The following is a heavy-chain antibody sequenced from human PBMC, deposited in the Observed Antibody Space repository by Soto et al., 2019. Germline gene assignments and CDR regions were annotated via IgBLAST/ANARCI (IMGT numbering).Heavy chain of an antibody. J-gene: IGHJ4*02. D-gene: IGHD3-3*01. V-gene: IGHV1-18*01. CDR1: GYTFTSYG. Sequence: ASVKVSCKASGYTFTSYGISWVRQAPGQGLEWMGWISAYNGNTNYAQKLQGRVTLTTDTSTSTAYVELRSLRSDDTAVYYCARDRSAKPPDFDYWGQGTLVTVSS. CDR2: ISAYNGNT. CDR3: ARDRSAKPPDFDY.